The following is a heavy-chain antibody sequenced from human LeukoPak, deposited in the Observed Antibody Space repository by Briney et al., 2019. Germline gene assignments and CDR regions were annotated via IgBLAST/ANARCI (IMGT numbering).Heavy chain of an antibody. V-gene: IGHV4-39*07. Sequence: SETLSLTCTVSGGSISSSSYYWGWIRQPPGKGLEWIGSIYYSGSTYYNPSLKSRVTISVDTSKNQFSLKLSSVTAADTAVYYCATNTGTVFDYWGQGALVTVSS. J-gene: IGHJ4*02. CDR2: IYYSGST. CDR1: GGSISSSSYY. D-gene: IGHD7-27*01. CDR3: ATNTGTVFDY.